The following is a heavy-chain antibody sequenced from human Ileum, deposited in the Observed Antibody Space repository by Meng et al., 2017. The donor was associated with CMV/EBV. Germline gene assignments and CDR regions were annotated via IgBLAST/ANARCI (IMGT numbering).Heavy chain of an antibody. J-gene: IGHJ4*02. CDR2: IKSKTHGGTT. CDR3: TTVDKGHLAFDY. CDR1: GFTVSNSR. V-gene: IGHV3-15*02. Sequence: EWGGPMVQLEGALRLSCLAVGFTVSNSRMSSVRQAPGKRVEWVGRIKSKTHGGTTEYAAPVKGRFTISRNDSKNSMYLQMNRLKTEDTAVYYCTTVDKGHLAFDYWGQGTLVTVS. D-gene: IGHD3-9*01.